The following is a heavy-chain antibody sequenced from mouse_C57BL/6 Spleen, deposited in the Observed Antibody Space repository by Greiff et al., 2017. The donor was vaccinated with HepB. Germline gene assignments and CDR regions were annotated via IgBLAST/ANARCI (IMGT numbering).Heavy chain of an antibody. CDR1: GYTFTDYN. CDR2: INPNNGGT. Sequence: VQLKESGPELVKPGASVKIPCKASGYTFTDYNMDWVKQSHGKSLEWIGDINPNNGGTIYNQKFKGKATLTVDKSSSTAYMELRSLTSEDTAVYYCARRGVFAYWGQGTLVTVSA. V-gene: IGHV1-18*01. J-gene: IGHJ3*01. CDR3: ARRGVFAY.